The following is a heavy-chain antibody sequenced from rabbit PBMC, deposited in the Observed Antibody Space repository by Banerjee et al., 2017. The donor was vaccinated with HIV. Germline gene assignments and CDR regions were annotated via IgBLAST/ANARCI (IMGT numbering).Heavy chain of an antibody. Sequence: QEQLEESGGDLVKPEGSLTLTCTASAFSFSNKYVMCWVRQAPGKGLEWIACIDVSSSGSTYYASWAKGRFTVSKTSSTTVSLQMTSLTAADTATYFCARDPAGREDFNLWGPGTLVTVS. J-gene: IGHJ4*01. V-gene: IGHV1S45*01. CDR2: IDVSSSGST. CDR3: ARDPAGREDFNL. D-gene: IGHD4-2*01. CDR1: AFSFSNKYV.